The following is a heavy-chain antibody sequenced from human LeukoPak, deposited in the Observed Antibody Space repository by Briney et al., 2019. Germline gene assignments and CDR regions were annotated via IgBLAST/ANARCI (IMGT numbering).Heavy chain of an antibody. J-gene: IGHJ4*02. Sequence: PGGSLRPSCPASEFGFVGYWMGGVGQIPGKGRGGVARIESKTDGGTTDYAAPVKGRFTISRDDSTNTLYLQMNSLKSEDTAVYYCTTYGSGRKFDYWGQGILVTVSS. V-gene: IGHV3-15*04. D-gene: IGHD3-10*01. CDR1: EFGFVGYW. CDR2: IESKTDGGTT. CDR3: TTYGSGRKFDY.